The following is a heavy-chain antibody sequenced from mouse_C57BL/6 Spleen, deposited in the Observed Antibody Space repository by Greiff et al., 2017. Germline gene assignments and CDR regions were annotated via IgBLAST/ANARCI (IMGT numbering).Heavy chain of an antibody. CDR1: GYSITSGYY. V-gene: IGHV3-6*01. Sequence: EVKLLESGPGLVKPSQSLSLTCSVTGYSITSGYYWNWIRQFPGNKLEWMGYISYDGSNNYNPSLKNRISITRDTSKNQFFLKLNSVTTEDTATYYCAREEDSYDYPYYAMDYWGQGTSVTVSS. D-gene: IGHD2-4*01. CDR2: ISYDGSN. J-gene: IGHJ4*01. CDR3: AREEDSYDYPYYAMDY.